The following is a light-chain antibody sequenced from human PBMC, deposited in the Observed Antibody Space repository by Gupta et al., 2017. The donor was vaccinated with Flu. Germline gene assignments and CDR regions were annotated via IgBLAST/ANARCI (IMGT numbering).Light chain of an antibody. CDR3: QQANSVPHT. J-gene: IGKJ2*01. Sequence: DTQLTQSPSSVSAAVGDRVTITCRASQGINRWLAWFQQKPGKAPRLLIYGASSLQSGVPSRCSGSGSGTEFTLTITSLQPEDFATYYCQQANSVPHTFGQGTKVEI. CDR1: QGINRW. V-gene: IGKV1-12*01. CDR2: GAS.